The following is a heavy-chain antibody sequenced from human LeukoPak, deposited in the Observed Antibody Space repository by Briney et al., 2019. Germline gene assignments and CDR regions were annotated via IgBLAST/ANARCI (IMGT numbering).Heavy chain of an antibody. CDR1: GYTFTGYY. V-gene: IGHV1-2*02. CDR2: INPNSGGT. Sequence: ASVKVSCKASGYTFTGYYMHWVRQAPGQGLEWMGWINPNSGGTNYAQKFQGRVTMTRDTSISTAYMELSRLSSDDTAVYYCARAGWWELPRYAFDIWGQGTMVTVSS. D-gene: IGHD1-26*01. CDR3: ARAGWWELPRYAFDI. J-gene: IGHJ3*02.